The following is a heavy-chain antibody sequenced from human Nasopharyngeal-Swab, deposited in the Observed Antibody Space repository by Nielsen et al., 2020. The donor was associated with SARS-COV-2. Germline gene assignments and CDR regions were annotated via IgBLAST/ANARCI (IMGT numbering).Heavy chain of an antibody. CDR1: GYTFTSYA. CDR3: ARAHDSSGKLQLGVFDY. V-gene: IGHV7-4-1*02. D-gene: IGHD3-22*01. CDR2: INTNTGNP. J-gene: IGHJ4*02. Sequence: ASVKVSCKASGYTFTSYAMNWVRQAPGQGREWMGWINTNTGNPTYAKGFTGRFVFSLDTSVSTAYLQISSLKAEDTAVYYCARAHDSSGKLQLGVFDYWGQGTLVTVSS.